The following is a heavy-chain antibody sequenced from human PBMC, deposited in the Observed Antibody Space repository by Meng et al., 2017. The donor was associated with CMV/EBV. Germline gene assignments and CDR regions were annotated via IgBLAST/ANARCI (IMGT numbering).Heavy chain of an antibody. V-gene: IGHV4-39*07. D-gene: IGHD1-26*01. J-gene: IGHJ4*02. CDR1: GGSISSSSYY. CDR2: IYYSGST. CDR3: ARTPSYSGSQRPFDY. Sequence: QLQRPDAGPGLVKPSQTLSLTCTVSGGSISSSSYYWGWIRQPPGKGLEWIGSIYYSGSTYYNPSLKSRVTISVDTSKNQFSLKLRSDDTAVYYCARTPSYSGSQRPFDYWGQGTLVTVSS.